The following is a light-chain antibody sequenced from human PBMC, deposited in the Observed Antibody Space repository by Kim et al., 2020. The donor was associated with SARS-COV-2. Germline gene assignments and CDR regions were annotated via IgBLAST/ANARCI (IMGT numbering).Light chain of an antibody. J-gene: IGKJ2*01. CDR3: QQYNSYPHT. Sequence: SASVGDIVTITCRASQSISSWLAWYQQKPGKAPKLLIYKASSLESGVPSRFSGSGSGTEFTLTISSLQPDDFATYYCQQYNSYPHTFGQGTKLEI. CDR2: KAS. CDR1: QSISSW. V-gene: IGKV1-5*03.